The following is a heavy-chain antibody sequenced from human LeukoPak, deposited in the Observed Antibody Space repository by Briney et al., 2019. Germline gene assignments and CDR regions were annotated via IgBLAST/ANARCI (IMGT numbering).Heavy chain of an antibody. CDR1: GFTFSDYY. D-gene: IGHD3-22*01. Sequence: GGSLRLSCAASGFTFSDYYMTWIRQAPGKGLEWVSYISSSGSTMYYADSVKGRFTISRDNAKNSLYLQMDSLRADDTAVYYCARGLDSSDLYFDYWGQGTLVTVSS. CDR2: ISSSGSTM. CDR3: ARGLDSSDLYFDY. J-gene: IGHJ4*02. V-gene: IGHV3-11*04.